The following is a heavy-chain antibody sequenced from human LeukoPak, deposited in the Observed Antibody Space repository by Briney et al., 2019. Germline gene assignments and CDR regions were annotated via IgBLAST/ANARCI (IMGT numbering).Heavy chain of an antibody. D-gene: IGHD3-3*01. CDR3: ARGRYDFWSGYSNYFDY. CDR2: INHSGST. Sequence: SETLSLTCAVYGGSFSGYYWSWIRQPPGKGLEWIGEINHSGSTNYNPSLKSRVTISVDTSKNQYSLKLSSVTAADTAVYYCARGRYDFWSGYSNYFDYWGQGTLVTVSS. V-gene: IGHV4-34*01. J-gene: IGHJ4*02. CDR1: GGSFSGYY.